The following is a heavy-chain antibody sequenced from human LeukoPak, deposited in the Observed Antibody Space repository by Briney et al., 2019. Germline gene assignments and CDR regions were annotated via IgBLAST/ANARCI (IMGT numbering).Heavy chain of an antibody. CDR2: IKPDGSDE. CDR3: ARGGHRQKEF. Sequence: GGALRLSCEASLVTFRSYWLTWVCRSPGKGLEWVAIIKPDGSDEFHVDSVKGRFTISRDNAKNSLYRQMSNLRAEDTAVYYCARGGHRQKEFWGQGTLVTVSS. CDR1: LVTFRSYW. J-gene: IGHJ4*02. D-gene: IGHD3-10*01. V-gene: IGHV3-7*01.